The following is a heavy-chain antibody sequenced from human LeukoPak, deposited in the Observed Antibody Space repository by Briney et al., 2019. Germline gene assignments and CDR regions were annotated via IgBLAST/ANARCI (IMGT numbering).Heavy chain of an antibody. CDR2: IYPGDSDT. CDR3: ARGRYYDYVWGSYRPYYFDY. D-gene: IGHD3-16*02. V-gene: IGHV5-51*01. Sequence: GESLKISYKGSGYSFTSYWSGLVRQIPGKGLEWMGIIYPGDSDTRYSPSFQDHVTISADQSISTAYPQESSLKDSDTAMYYCARGRYYDYVWGSYRPYYFDYWGQGSLVTVSS. CDR1: GYSFTSYW. J-gene: IGHJ4*02.